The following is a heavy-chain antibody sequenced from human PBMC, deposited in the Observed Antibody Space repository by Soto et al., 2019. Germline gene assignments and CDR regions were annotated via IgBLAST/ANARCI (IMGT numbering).Heavy chain of an antibody. CDR3: GRGRSGQIVVFY. J-gene: IGHJ4*02. D-gene: IGHD1-26*01. CDR1: GYTFTGHY. V-gene: IGHV1-2*02. CDR2: IGPESGAT. Sequence: GASVKVSCKASGYTFTGHYIHWVRQAPEQGPEWMGEIGPESGATRYAQRFQGRVTMTRDMSINTVYMELNNLSPDDTAVYYCGRGRSGQIVVFYWGQGTPVTVS.